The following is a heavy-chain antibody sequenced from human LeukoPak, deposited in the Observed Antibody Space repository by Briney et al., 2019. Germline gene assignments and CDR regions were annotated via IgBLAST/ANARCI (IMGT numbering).Heavy chain of an antibody. V-gene: IGHV3-20*04. CDR1: GVTFGDYG. J-gene: IGHJ3*02. CDR3: VRGYDRGPIDI. Sequence: GGSLRLSCEASGVTFGDYGMSWVRQARGKGLEWVSSINRNADRTSYADSVKGRFTISRDNAKNSLYLQMNSLRAEDTALYYCVRGYDRGPIDIWGQGTVVTVSS. CDR2: INRNADRT. D-gene: IGHD3-22*01.